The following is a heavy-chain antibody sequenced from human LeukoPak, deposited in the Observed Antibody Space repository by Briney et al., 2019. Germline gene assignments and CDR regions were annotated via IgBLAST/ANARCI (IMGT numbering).Heavy chain of an antibody. Sequence: GGSLRLSCAASGFTVSSNYMSWVRQAPGKGLEWVSVIYSGGRTYYADSVKGRFTISRDNSKNTLYLQMNSLRAEDTAVYYCARHYDYVWGSYRFDYWGQGTLVTVSS. CDR3: ARHYDYVWGSYRFDY. V-gene: IGHV3-66*04. D-gene: IGHD3-16*02. CDR2: IYSGGRT. J-gene: IGHJ4*02. CDR1: GFTVSSNY.